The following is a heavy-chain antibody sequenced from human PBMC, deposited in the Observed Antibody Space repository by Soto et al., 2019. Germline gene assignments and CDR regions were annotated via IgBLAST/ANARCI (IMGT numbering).Heavy chain of an antibody. CDR2: INPSGGST. D-gene: IGHD4-17*01. V-gene: IGHV1-46*01. CDR3: ASSTFVHDYGDYGDAFDI. Sequence: ASVKVSCKASGYTFTSYYMHWVRQAPGQGLEWMGIINPSGGSTSYAQKFQGRVTMTRDTSTSTVYMELSSLRSEDTAVYYCASSTFVHDYGDYGDAFDIWGQGTMVTVSS. J-gene: IGHJ3*02. CDR1: GYTFTSYY.